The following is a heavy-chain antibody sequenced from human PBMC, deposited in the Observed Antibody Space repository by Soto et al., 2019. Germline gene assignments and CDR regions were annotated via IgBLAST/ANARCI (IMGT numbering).Heavy chain of an antibody. CDR1: GFTFGDYA. CDR2: IRSKAYGGTT. Sequence: PGGSLRLSCTASGFTFGDYAMSWFRQAPGKGLEWVGFIRSKAYGGTTEYAASVKGRFTISRDDSKSIAYLQMNSLKTEDTAVYYCTRVGDSSGYHFAWFDPWGQGTLVTVSS. V-gene: IGHV3-49*03. D-gene: IGHD3-22*01. J-gene: IGHJ5*02. CDR3: TRVGDSSGYHFAWFDP.